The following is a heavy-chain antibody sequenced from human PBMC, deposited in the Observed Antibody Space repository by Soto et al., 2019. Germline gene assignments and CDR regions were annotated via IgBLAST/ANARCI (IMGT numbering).Heavy chain of an antibody. CDR1: GDTFTDFY. CDR3: ARRYRWFDP. J-gene: IGHJ5*02. V-gene: IGHV1-2*07. CDR2: INPNSGVI. D-gene: IGHD3-9*01. Sequence: ALVKVSCKASGDTFTDFYFHWVRQAPGQGLEWMGWINPNSGVINYAPKFRGRVTMTRDTSISTAYMELTSLTSDDTAVYYCARRYRWFDPWGQGTLVTVSS.